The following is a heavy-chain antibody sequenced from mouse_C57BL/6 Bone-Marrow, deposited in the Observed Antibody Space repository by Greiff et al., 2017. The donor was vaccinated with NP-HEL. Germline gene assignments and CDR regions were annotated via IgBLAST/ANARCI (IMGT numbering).Heavy chain of an antibody. CDR1: GYTFTDYN. CDR2: INPNNGGT. CDR3: ARPICYGNYGDY. Sequence: VQLQQSGPELVKPGASVKMSCKASGYTFTDYNMHWVKQSHGKSLEWIGYINPNNGGTSYNQKFKGKATLTVNKSSSTAYMELRSLTSEDSAVYYCARPICYGNYGDYWGQGTTLTVSS. D-gene: IGHD2-1*01. J-gene: IGHJ2*01. V-gene: IGHV1-22*01.